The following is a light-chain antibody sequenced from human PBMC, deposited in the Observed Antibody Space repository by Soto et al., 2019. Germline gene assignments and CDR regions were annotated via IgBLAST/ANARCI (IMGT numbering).Light chain of an antibody. Sequence: SSELTQPPSVSVSPGQTASITCSGDKLGDKYACWYQQKPGQSPVLVIYQDSKRPSGIPERFSGSNSGNTATLTISGTQAMDEADYYCQAWDSSTHVVFGGGTKLNVL. CDR3: QAWDSSTHVV. V-gene: IGLV3-1*01. J-gene: IGLJ2*01. CDR2: QDS. CDR1: KLGDKY.